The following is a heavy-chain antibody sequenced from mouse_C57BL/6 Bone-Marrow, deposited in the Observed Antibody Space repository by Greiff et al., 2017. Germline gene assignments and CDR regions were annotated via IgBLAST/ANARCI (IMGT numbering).Heavy chain of an antibody. J-gene: IGHJ2*01. CDR2: ISSGGSYT. D-gene: IGHD2-5*01. CDR1: GFTFSSYG. CDR3: ARQKSNRDY. Sequence: DVKLVESGGDLVKPGGSLKLSCAASGFTFSSYGMSWVRQTPDKRLEWVATISSGGSYTYYPDSVKGRFTISRDNAKNTLYLQMSSLKSEDTAMYYSARQKSNRDYWGQGTTLTVSS. V-gene: IGHV5-6*02.